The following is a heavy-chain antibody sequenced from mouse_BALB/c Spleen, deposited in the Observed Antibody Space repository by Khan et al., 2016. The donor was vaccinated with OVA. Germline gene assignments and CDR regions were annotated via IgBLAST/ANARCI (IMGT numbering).Heavy chain of an antibody. V-gene: IGHV1-7*01. Sequence: QVQLKQSGAELAKPGASVKMSCKASGYTFINYWILWEKKRPGQGLEWIGYINPRTGYTEYNQNFKDKATLTADKSSSTAYMQLSSLTSEDSAVYYCARRGLRWDFDYWGQGTTLTVSS. D-gene: IGHD1-1*01. J-gene: IGHJ2*01. CDR3: ARRGLRWDFDY. CDR2: INPRTGYT. CDR1: GYTFINYW.